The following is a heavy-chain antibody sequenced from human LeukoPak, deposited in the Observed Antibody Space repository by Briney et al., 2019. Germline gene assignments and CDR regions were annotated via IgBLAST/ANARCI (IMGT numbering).Heavy chain of an antibody. CDR3: ARAVPAAVDAFDI. CDR1: GFTFSSYW. J-gene: IGHJ3*02. D-gene: IGHD2-2*01. Sequence: GGSLRLSCAASGFTFSSYWMSWVRQAPGKGLEWVANIKQDGSEKYYVDSVKGRFTISRDNAKNTLYLQMNSLRAEDTAAYYCARAVPAAVDAFDIWGQGTMVTVSS. CDR2: IKQDGSEK. V-gene: IGHV3-7*01.